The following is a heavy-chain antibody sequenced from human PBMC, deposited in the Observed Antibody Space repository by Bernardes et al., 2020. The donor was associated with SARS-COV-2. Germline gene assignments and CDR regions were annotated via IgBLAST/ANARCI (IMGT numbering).Heavy chain of an antibody. V-gene: IGHV3-66*02. CDR2: IYSGGST. J-gene: IGHJ6*03. CDR1: GFTVSSNY. CDR3: ARDSNVHCSSTSCPHYYYYMDV. D-gene: IGHD2-2*01. Sequence: GGSLRLSCAASGFTVSSNYMSWVRQAPGKGLEWVSVIYSGGSTYYADSVKGRFTISRDNSKNTLYLQMNSLRAEDTAVYYCARDSNVHCSSTSCPHYYYYMDVWGKGTTVTVSS.